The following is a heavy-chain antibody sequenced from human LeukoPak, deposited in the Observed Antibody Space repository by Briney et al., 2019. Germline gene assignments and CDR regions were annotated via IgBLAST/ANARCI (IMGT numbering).Heavy chain of an antibody. D-gene: IGHD3-16*01. Sequence: SETLSLTCTVSGGSISSSSAYWGWIRQPPGKGLEWIGSIYYSGITYYNPSLKSRVTISVDTSKNQFSLKLSSVTAADTAVYYCARVGVVFDYWGQGTLVTVSS. J-gene: IGHJ4*02. V-gene: IGHV4-39*01. CDR3: ARVGVVFDY. CDR1: GGSISSSSAY. CDR2: IYYSGIT.